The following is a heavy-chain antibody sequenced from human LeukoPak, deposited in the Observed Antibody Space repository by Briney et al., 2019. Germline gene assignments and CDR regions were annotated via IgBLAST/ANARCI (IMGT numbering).Heavy chain of an antibody. CDR3: ARRWNYGRNYYIDV. J-gene: IGHJ6*03. D-gene: IGHD1-7*01. CDR1: GGSFSNYY. Sequence: PSETLSLTCAVHGGSFSNYYWSWIRQTPGKGMEWIGEINDSGRTNYNPSLMSRVTVSVDTSKNQFSLRLTSVTATDTAVYYCARRWNYGRNYYIDVWGKGAAVSVSS. CDR2: INDSGRT. V-gene: IGHV4-34*01.